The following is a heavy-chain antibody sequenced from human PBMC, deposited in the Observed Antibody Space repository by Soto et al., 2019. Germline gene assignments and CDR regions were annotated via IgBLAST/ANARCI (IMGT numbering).Heavy chain of an antibody. CDR3: ATGGIYYEA. J-gene: IGHJ5*02. V-gene: IGHV3-11*01. D-gene: IGHD1-26*01. Sequence: LSNTVSGFAFGHNYWRWLRKAPGKGLXGLXXIXTXXXPXXXADSVKGRFTISTDNAKKSLYLQMDSLRAEDTGVYYCATGGIYYEAWGQGTLVTVSS. CDR1: GFAFGHNY. CDR2: IXTXXXPX.